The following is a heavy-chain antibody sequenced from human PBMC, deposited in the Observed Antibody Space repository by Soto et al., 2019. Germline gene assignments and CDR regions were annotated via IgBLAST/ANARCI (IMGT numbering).Heavy chain of an antibody. CDR3: ARGKTYYDFWSGYYPDYYYYGMDV. Sequence: GGSLRLSCAASGFTFSSYWMHWVRQAPGKGLVWVSRINSDGSDTLYADSVKGRFTISRDNAKNSLYLQMNSLRAEDTAVYYCARGKTYYDFWSGYYPDYYYYGMDVWGQGTTVTVSS. CDR1: GFTFSSYW. V-gene: IGHV3-74*01. J-gene: IGHJ6*02. CDR2: INSDGSDT. D-gene: IGHD3-3*01.